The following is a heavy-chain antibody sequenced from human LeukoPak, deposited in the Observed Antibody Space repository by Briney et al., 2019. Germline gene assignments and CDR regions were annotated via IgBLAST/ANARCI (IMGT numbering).Heavy chain of an antibody. D-gene: IGHD1-26*01. Sequence: PSETLSLTCTVSGGSISGDYWSWIRQPPGKGLEWIGYIYTSGSTNYNPSLKSRVTISVDTSKNQFSLKLSSVTAADTAVYYCARDLGAVRLDYWGQGTLVTVSS. CDR1: GGSISGDY. CDR2: IYTSGST. V-gene: IGHV4-4*09. CDR3: ARDLGAVRLDY. J-gene: IGHJ4*02.